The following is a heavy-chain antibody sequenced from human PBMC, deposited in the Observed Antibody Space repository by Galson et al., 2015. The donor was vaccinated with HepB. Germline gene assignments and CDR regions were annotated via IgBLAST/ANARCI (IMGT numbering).Heavy chain of an antibody. V-gene: IGHV3-74*01. D-gene: IGHD3-10*01. CDR3: ARLVGGEETEDY. CDR2: IKGDGTNA. J-gene: IGHJ4*02. Sequence: SLRLSCAASGFTISSYWMHWVRQAPGKGLVWVSRIKGDGTNAAYADSAKGRFTISRDNAKNTVYLQMNSLRAEDTAVYYCARLVGGEETEDYWGQGTLVTVSS. CDR1: GFTISSYW.